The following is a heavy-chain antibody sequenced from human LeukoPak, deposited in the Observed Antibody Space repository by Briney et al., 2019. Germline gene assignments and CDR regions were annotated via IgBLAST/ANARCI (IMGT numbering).Heavy chain of an antibody. J-gene: IGHJ3*02. CDR3: ARGGVNWNDYQHAFDI. V-gene: IGHV7-4-1*02. Sequence: ASVKVSCKASGYTFTSYAMNWVRQAPGQGLEWMGWINTNTGNPTYAQGFTGRFVFSLDTSVSTAYLQISSLKAEDTAVYYCARGGVNWNDYQHAFDIWGQGTMVTVSS. CDR1: GYTFTSYA. CDR2: INTNTGNP. D-gene: IGHD1-1*01.